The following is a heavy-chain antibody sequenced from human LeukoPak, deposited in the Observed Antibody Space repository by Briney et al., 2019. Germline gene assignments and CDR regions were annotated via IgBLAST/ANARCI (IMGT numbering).Heavy chain of an antibody. Sequence: GGSLRLSCVASRFTFSRYSMNWVRQAPGKGLEWVSYISSSSRTMYYADSVKGRFTISRDNAKNSLYLQMNSLRAEDTAVYYCARDGPSDVGDSVDVWGKGTTVIISS. J-gene: IGHJ6*04. V-gene: IGHV3-48*01. CDR1: RFTFSRYS. CDR2: ISSSSRTM. CDR3: ARDGPSDVGDSVDV.